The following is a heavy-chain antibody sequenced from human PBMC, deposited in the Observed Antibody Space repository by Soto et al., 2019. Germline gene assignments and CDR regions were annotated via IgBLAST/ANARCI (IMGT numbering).Heavy chain of an antibody. V-gene: IGHV1-69*01. J-gene: IGHJ6*02. Sequence: VASVKVSCKTSGDNFKKKVFTWVRQAPGQGLEWMGGTIPALGKTHYIEKFQGRVTITVDDATRTVYMEVRDLTSEDTAIYYCARGPFRPSAMDVWGQGTTVTSP. CDR1: GDNFKKKV. CDR3: ARGPFRPSAMDV. CDR2: TIPALGKT. D-gene: IGHD3-10*01.